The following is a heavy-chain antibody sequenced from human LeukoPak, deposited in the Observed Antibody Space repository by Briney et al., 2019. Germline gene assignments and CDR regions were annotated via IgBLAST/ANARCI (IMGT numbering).Heavy chain of an antibody. J-gene: IGHJ4*02. Sequence: GGSLRLSCAASGLTFSSYAMSWVRQAPGKGLEWVSVISGSGGSTYYADSVKGRFTISRDNSKNTLYLQVNSLRAEDTAVYYCAKTPVVVVVAAAYFDSWGQGTLVTVSS. CDR2: ISGSGGST. V-gene: IGHV3-23*01. D-gene: IGHD2-15*01. CDR3: AKTPVVVVVAAAYFDS. CDR1: GLTFSSYA.